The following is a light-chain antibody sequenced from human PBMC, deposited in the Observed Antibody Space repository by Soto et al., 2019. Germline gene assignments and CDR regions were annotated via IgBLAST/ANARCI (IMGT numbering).Light chain of an antibody. CDR3: LQDHDDSWT. J-gene: IGKJ1*01. CDR2: KAS. V-gene: IGKV1-5*03. Sequence: IHMTQSASTLSASLGDRVTITCRASQSVSRWLAWYQQKQGKAPKLLIYKASTLESGVPSRFRGSRYGTEFTLTVSSLQTEDFATYYCLQDHDDSWTFGQGTKVDIK. CDR1: QSVSRW.